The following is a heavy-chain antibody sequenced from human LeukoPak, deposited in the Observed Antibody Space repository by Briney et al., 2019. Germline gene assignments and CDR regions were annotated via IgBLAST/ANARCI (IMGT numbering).Heavy chain of an antibody. CDR1: GYTFTGYY. Sequence: ASVKVSCKASGYTFTGYYMHWVRQAPGQGLEWMGWINPNSGGTNYAQKFQGRVTMTRDTSISTAYMELSRLRSDDTAVYYCARDLGHYYDSSGYYHDYWGQGTLVTVSS. CDR2: INPNSGGT. D-gene: IGHD3-22*01. J-gene: IGHJ4*02. CDR3: ARDLGHYYDSSGYYHDY. V-gene: IGHV1-2*02.